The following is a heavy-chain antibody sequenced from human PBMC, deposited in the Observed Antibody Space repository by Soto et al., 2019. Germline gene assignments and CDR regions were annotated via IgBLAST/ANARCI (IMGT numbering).Heavy chain of an antibody. V-gene: IGHV3-33*01. CDR3: AREAAGTGQYYFDY. D-gene: IGHD6-13*01. J-gene: IGHJ4*02. CDR2: IWYDGSNK. CDR1: GFTFSSYG. Sequence: GGSLRLSCAASGFTFSSYGMHWVRQAPGKGLEWVAVIWYDGSNKYYADSVKGRFTISRDNSKNTLYLQMNSLRAEDTAVYYCAREAAGTGQYYFDYWGQGTLVTVSS.